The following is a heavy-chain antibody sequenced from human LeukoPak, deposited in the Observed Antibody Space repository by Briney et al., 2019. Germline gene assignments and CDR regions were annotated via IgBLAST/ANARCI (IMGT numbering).Heavy chain of an antibody. CDR1: KFTFSSYW. D-gene: IGHD6-19*01. CDR2: IKQDGSVQ. Sequence: GGSLRLSCAASKFTFSSYWMSWVRQAPGKGLEWVANIKQDGSVQFYMDSLKGRFSVSRDNAKNSLYLQMNGLRVEDTAVYYCTRLQIAVTGPNWFDPWGQGTLVTVSS. V-gene: IGHV3-7*01. J-gene: IGHJ5*02. CDR3: TRLQIAVTGPNWFDP.